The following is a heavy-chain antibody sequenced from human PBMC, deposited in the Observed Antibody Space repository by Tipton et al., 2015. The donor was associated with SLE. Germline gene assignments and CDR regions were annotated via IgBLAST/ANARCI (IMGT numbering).Heavy chain of an antibody. J-gene: IGHJ3*02. CDR3: ARRNSESGAFDM. Sequence: SLRLSCAASRFTFSTYGMRWVRQSPEKRLEWVSSISGSDGSTYYADSVKGRFTISRDNSKNTLYLQMNSLRAEDTAVYYCARRNSESGAFDMWGQGTLVTVSS. CDR1: RFTFSTYG. D-gene: IGHD3-10*01. V-gene: IGHV3-23*01. CDR2: ISGSDGST.